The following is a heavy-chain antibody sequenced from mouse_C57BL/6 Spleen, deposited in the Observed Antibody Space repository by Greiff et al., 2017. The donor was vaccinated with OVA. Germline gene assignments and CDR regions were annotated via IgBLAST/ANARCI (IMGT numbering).Heavy chain of an antibody. J-gene: IGHJ2*01. CDR3: AREEGDYFDY. Sequence: QVQLKESGPELVKPGASVKISCKASGYAFSSSWMNWVKQRPGKGLEWIGRIYPGDGDTNYNGKFKGKATLTADKSSSTAYMQLSSLTSEDSAVYFCAREEGDYFDYWGKGTTLTVSS. V-gene: IGHV1-82*01. CDR2: IYPGDGDT. CDR1: GYAFSSSW.